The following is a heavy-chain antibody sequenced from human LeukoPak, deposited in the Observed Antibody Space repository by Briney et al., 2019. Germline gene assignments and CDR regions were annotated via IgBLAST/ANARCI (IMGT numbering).Heavy chain of an antibody. J-gene: IGHJ4*02. CDR1: AYSFTSYW. D-gene: IGHD5-24*01. Sequence: GESLQISSKASAYSFTSYWIGWVRQMPGKGLEWMGIIYPGDSDTRYSPSFQGQVTISADKSISTAYLQWSSLKASDTAMYYCARPVRDGYNTVLDYWGQGTLVTVSS. V-gene: IGHV5-51*01. CDR2: IYPGDSDT. CDR3: ARPVRDGYNTVLDY.